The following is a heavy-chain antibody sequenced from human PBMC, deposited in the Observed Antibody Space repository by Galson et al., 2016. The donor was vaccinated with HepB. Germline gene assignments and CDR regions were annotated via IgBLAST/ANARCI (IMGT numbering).Heavy chain of an antibody. D-gene: IGHD5-18*01. CDR1: GFTVSSNY. Sequence: SLRLSCAPSGFTVSSNYMSWVRQAPGKGLEWVSVIYSGGSTYYADSVKGRFTISRDNSTNTLFLQMNSLRAEDTAVYYCAISSTFGYSYGYVDYWGQGTLVTVSS. J-gene: IGHJ4*02. CDR3: AISSTFGYSYGYVDY. CDR2: IYSGGST. V-gene: IGHV3-53*01.